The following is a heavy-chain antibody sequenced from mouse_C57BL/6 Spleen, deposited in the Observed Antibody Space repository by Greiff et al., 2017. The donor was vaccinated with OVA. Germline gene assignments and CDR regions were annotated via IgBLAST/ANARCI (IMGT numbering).Heavy chain of an antibody. CDR3: ARSSSYYYAMDY. CDR2: INPSNGGT. Sequence: VQLQQPGTELVKPGASVKLSCKASGYTFTSYWMHWVKQRPGQGLEWIGNINPSNGGTNYNEKFKSKATLTVDKSSSTAYMQLSSLTSEDSAVYDCARSSSYYYAMDYWGQGTSVTVSS. J-gene: IGHJ4*01. V-gene: IGHV1-53*01. CDR1: GYTFTSYW. D-gene: IGHD1-3*01.